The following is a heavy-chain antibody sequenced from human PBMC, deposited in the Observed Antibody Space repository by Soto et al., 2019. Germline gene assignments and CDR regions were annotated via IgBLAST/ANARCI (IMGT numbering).Heavy chain of an antibody. CDR3: TTDPEIVGVITTGEY. CDR1: GFTFSNAW. V-gene: IGHV3-15*01. Sequence: PGGSLRLSCAASGFTFSNAWMSLVRQSPGKGLEWVGRIKSKTDGGTTDYAAPVKGRFTISRDDSKNTLYLQMNSLKTEDTAVYYCTTDPEIVGVITTGEYWGQRNLVTVSX. D-gene: IGHD3-22*01. CDR2: IKSKTDGGTT. J-gene: IGHJ4*02.